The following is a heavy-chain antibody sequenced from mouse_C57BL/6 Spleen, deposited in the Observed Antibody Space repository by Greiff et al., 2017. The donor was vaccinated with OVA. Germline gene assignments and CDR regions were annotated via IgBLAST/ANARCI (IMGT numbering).Heavy chain of an antibody. CDR1: GYTFTSYW. CDR3: ARSGDYDWYFDV. J-gene: IGHJ1*03. V-gene: IGHV1-50*01. CDR2: IDPSDSYT. D-gene: IGHD2-4*01. Sequence: QVQLQQPGAELVKPGASVKLSCKASGYTFTSYWMQWVKQRPGQGLEWIGEIDPSDSYTTYNQKFKGKATLTVDTSSSTAYMQLSSLTSEDSAVYYCARSGDYDWYFDVWGTGTTVTGSS.